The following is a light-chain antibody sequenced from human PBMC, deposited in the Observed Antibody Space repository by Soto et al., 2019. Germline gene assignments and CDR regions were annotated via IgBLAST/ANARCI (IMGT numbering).Light chain of an antibody. CDR2: DVS. V-gene: IGLV2-11*01. CDR1: SSDVGGYNY. CDR3: CSFAGNSLWV. Sequence: QSALTQPRSVSGSPGQSVTISCTGTSSDVGGYNYVSWYQQHPGKAPKLMIYDVSKWPSGVPDRFSGSKSGNTASLTISGPQAEDEADYYCCSFAGNSLWVFGGGTKLTVL. J-gene: IGLJ3*02.